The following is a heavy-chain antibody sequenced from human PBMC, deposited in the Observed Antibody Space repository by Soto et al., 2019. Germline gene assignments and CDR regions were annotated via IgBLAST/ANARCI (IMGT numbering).Heavy chain of an antibody. CDR3: AKESDIVVVVAATRRNWFDP. CDR1: GFTFSSYA. J-gene: IGHJ5*02. V-gene: IGHV3-23*01. CDR2: ISGSGGST. D-gene: IGHD2-15*01. Sequence: GSLRLSCAASGFTFSSYAMSWVRQAPGKGLEWVSAISGSGGSTYYADSVKGRFTISRDNSKNTLYLQMNSLRAEDTAVYYCAKESDIVVVVAATRRNWFDPWGQGTLVTVSS.